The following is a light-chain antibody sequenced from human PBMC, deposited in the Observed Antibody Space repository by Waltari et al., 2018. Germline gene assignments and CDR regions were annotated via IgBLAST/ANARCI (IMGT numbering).Light chain of an antibody. CDR2: EVS. J-gene: IGLJ1*01. V-gene: IGLV2-23*02. CDR1: NSDLGSYNL. CDR3: CSYAGGGTFV. Sequence: QSALTQPASVSGSPGQSIPISCTGTNSDLGSYNLVSCYHQHPGKAPKFMIYEVSKRPSGVSNRFSGSKSGNTASLTISEIQAEDEADYYCCSYAGGGTFVFGTGTKVTVL.